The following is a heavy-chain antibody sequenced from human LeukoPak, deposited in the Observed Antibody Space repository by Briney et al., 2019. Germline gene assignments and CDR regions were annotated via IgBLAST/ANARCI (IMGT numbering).Heavy chain of an antibody. CDR2: INSDGSST. V-gene: IGHV3-74*01. D-gene: IGHD3-10*01. J-gene: IGHJ4*02. CDR1: GFTFSSYW. Sequence: GGSLRLSCAASGFTFSSYWMHWVRQAPGKGLVWVSRINSDGSSTSYADSVKGRFTISRDNAKNTLYLQMNSLRAEDTAVYYCAKWGSYYGSGSYYEEGYWGQGTLVTVSS. CDR3: AKWGSYYGSGSYYEEGY.